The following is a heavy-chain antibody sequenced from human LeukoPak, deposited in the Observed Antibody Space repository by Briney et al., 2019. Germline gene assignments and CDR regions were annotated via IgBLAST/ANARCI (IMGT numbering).Heavy chain of an antibody. CDR2: ISAGGGST. V-gene: IGHV3-23*01. Sequence: GGSLRLSCAASGFTFSSYAMSWVRQAPRKGLEWVSSISAGGGSTYYADSVKGRFTISRDNSKNTLYLQFNSLRAEDTAVYYCAKDRGNYYDSPRFDPWGQGTLVTVSS. CDR3: AKDRGNYYDSPRFDP. CDR1: GFTFSSYA. J-gene: IGHJ5*02. D-gene: IGHD3-22*01.